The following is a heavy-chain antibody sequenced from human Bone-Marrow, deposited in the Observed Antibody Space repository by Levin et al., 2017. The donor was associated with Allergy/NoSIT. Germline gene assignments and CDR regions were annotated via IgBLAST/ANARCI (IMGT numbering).Heavy chain of an antibody. Sequence: GGSLRLSCAASGFTFDDFNMHWVRQAPRKGLEWVSHISWDGSGTYYADSVKGRFTISRDNTKKSVYLQMSSLRIEDTALYYCTDAFDKWGQGTMVTVSS. J-gene: IGHJ3*02. CDR3: TDAFDK. V-gene: IGHV3-43*01. CDR2: ISWDGSGT. CDR1: GFTFDDFN.